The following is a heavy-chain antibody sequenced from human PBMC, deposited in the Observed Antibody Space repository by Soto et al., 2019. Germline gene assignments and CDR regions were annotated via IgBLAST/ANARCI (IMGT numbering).Heavy chain of an antibody. CDR1: GFTFSSYA. D-gene: IGHD2-2*01. V-gene: IGHV3-23*01. CDR3: AKGAYIVVVPAASRENWFDP. CDR2: ISGSGGST. Sequence: GGSLRLSCAASGFTFSSYAMSWVRQAPGKGLEWVSAISGSGGSTYYADSVKGRFTISRDNSKNTLYLQMNSLRAEDTAVYYCAKGAYIVVVPAASRENWFDPWGQGTLVTVSS. J-gene: IGHJ5*02.